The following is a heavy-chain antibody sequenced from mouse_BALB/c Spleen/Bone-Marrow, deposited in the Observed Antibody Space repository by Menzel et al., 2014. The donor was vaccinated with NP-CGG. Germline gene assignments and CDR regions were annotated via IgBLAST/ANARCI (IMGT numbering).Heavy chain of an antibody. J-gene: IGHJ4*01. Sequence: DVKLQESGGGLVQPGGSLRLSCATSGFTFSDYYISWVRQPPGKALEWLGFIRNKAYGDTTEYSTSVKGRFTISRDNSQSILYLQTNTLRAEDSGTYYCAADIDHDSDAAGAKDYRAQGPSVNVPS. CDR3: AADIDHDSDAAGAKDY. CDR2: IRNKAYGDTT. V-gene: IGHV7-3*02. D-gene: IGHD1-2*01. CDR1: GFTFSDYY.